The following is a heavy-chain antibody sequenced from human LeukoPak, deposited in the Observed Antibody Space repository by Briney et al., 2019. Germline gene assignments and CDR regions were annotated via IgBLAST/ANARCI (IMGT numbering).Heavy chain of an antibody. CDR1: GFTFSSYA. CDR3: ARHGGFGELYWFDP. V-gene: IGHV3-30*04. Sequence: TGGSLRLSCAASGFTFSSYAMHWVRQAPGKGLEWVAVISYDGSNKYYADSVKGRFTISRDNSKNTLYLQMNSLRAEDTAVYYCARHGGFGELYWFDPWGQGTLVTVSS. CDR2: ISYDGSNK. D-gene: IGHD3-10*01. J-gene: IGHJ5*02.